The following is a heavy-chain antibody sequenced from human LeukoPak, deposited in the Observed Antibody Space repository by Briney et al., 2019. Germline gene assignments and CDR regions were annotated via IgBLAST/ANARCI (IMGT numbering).Heavy chain of an antibody. V-gene: IGHV3-21*04. D-gene: IGHD3-22*01. CDR2: ISSSISYI. Sequence: PGGSLRLSCAASEFTFSSYSINWVRQVPGKGLEWVSSISSSISYIYYADSVKGRFTISRDNSKNTLYLQMNSLRAEDTAVYYCAKTQYYYDSSGYEYWGQGTLVTVSS. CDR1: EFTFSSYS. J-gene: IGHJ4*02. CDR3: AKTQYYYDSSGYEY.